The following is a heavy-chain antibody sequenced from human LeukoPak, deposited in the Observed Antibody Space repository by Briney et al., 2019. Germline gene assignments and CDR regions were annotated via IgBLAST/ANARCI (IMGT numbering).Heavy chain of an antibody. J-gene: IGHJ3*02. CDR3: ARSQYLLNRDALDI. CDR1: VYIFTSYY. CDR2: INPIGAST. Sequence: ASVKVSCKASVYIFTSYYIHWVRQAPGPALQWLGVINPIGASTIYAQNFQGRVTMTRDTSTSTVYMELSSLRSEDTAVYYCARSQYLLNRDALDIWGQGKMVTVSS. V-gene: IGHV1-46*01. D-gene: IGHD1-14*01.